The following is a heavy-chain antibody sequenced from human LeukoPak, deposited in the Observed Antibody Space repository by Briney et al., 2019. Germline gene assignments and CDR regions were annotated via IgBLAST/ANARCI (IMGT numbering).Heavy chain of an antibody. CDR3: ARSGYYYDSSGYPSDAFDI. D-gene: IGHD3-22*01. CDR2: IYSGGST. CDR1: GFTFSSYA. J-gene: IGHJ3*02. V-gene: IGHV3-66*01. Sequence: GGSLRLSCAASGFTFSSYAMSWVRQAPGKGLEWVSVIYSGGSTYYADSVKGRFTISRDNSKNTLYLQMNSLRAEDTAVYYCARSGYYYDSSGYPSDAFDIWGQGTMVTVSS.